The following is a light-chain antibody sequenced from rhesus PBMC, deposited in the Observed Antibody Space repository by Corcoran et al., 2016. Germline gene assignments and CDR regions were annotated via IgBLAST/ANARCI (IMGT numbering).Light chain of an antibody. CDR3: CSYATSSTFV. J-gene: IGLJ6*01. Sequence: QSAPTQPPSVSGSPGQSVTISCTGTSSDIGGYNYVSWYQQHPGKAPKLMIYGVSNRPSGVSDRFSGSKSGNTASLTISGLQAEDEADYYCCSYATSSTFVFGSGTKLTVL. CDR2: GVS. V-gene: IGLV2S7*01. CDR1: SSDIGGYNY.